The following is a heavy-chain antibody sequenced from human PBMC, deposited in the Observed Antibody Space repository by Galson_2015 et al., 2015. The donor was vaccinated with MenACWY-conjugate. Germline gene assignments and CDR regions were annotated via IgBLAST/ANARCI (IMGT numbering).Heavy chain of an antibody. V-gene: IGHV3-48*03. D-gene: IGHD5-18*01. J-gene: IGHJ6*03. CDR2: ISKSGSPI. Sequence: SLRLSCAASGFTFTGYDFNWVRQAPGKGLEWLSYISKSGSPIYYADSVKGRFTISRDNMKKSLFLEMNSLRAGDTGVYYCARVGTWIHQYFYYMDGWGKGTTVTVTS. CDR1: GFTFTGYD. CDR3: ARVGTWIHQYFYYMDG.